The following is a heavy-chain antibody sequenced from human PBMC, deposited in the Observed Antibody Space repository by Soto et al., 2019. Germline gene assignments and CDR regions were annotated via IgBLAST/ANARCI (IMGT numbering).Heavy chain of an antibody. CDR3: AKATATGGGAFEI. CDR1: GFICSSYD. CDR2: ILVGGST. V-gene: IGHV3-23*01. J-gene: IGHJ3*02. D-gene: IGHD2-8*02. Sequence: GGSLRLSCAVSGFICSSYDMSWVRQAPGKGLEWVSTILVGGSTHYEDSVRGRFTISRDTSKNTVYLQMNSLTAGDTAVYYCAKATATGGGAFEICGQGTMVTVSS.